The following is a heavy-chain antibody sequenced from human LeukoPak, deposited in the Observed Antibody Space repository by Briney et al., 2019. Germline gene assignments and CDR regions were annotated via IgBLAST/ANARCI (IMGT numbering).Heavy chain of an antibody. D-gene: IGHD6-6*01. Sequence: GGSLRLSCAASGFTFSSYEMNWVRQAPGKGLEWVSVIYSGGSTYYADSVKGRFTISRDNSKNTLYLQMNSLRAEDTAVYYCAREAPNYYYMDVWGKGTTVTVSS. CDR3: AREAPNYYYMDV. CDR1: GFTFSSYE. CDR2: IYSGGST. J-gene: IGHJ6*03. V-gene: IGHV3-66*02.